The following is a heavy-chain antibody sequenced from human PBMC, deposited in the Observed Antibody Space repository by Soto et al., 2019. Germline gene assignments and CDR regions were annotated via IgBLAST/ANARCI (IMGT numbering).Heavy chain of an antibody. J-gene: IGHJ4*02. D-gene: IGHD6-6*01. CDR1: GFTFSSYA. CDR2: ISGSGGST. V-gene: IGHV3-23*01. Sequence: EVQLLESGGGLVQPGGSLRLSCAASGFTFSSYAMSWVRQAPGKGLEWVSGISGSGGSTYYADSVKGRFTISRDNSTNTLYKQMNSLRAEDTAVYYCAKDSTAYSSSYDFDYWGQGTLVTVSS. CDR3: AKDSTAYSSSYDFDY.